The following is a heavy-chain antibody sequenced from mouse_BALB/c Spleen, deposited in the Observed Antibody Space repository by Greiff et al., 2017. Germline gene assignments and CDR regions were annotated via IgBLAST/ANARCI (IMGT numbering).Heavy chain of an antibody. D-gene: IGHD2-3*01. J-gene: IGHJ4*01. Sequence: EVQRVESGGGLVQPGGSLKLSCAASGFTFSSYTMSWVRQTPEKRLEWVAYISNGGGSTYYPDTVKGRFTISRDNAKNTLYLQMSSLKSEDTAMYYCARRFDGYSDYWGQGTSVTVSS. CDR1: GFTFSSYT. CDR3: ARRFDGYSDY. CDR2: ISNGGGST. V-gene: IGHV5-12-2*01.